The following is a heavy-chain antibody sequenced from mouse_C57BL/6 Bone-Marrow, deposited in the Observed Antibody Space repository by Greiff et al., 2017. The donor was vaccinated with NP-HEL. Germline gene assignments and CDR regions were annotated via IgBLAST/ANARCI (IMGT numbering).Heavy chain of an antibody. CDR1: GYSFTGYF. CDR2: INPYNGDT. J-gene: IGHJ2*01. Sequence: VQLQQSGPELVKPGDSVKISCKASGYSFTGYFMNWVMQSHGKSLEWIGRINPYNGDTFYNQKFKGKATLTVDKSSSTAHMELRSLTSEDSAFYYCARRYGSSSYYFDYWGQGTTLTVSS. D-gene: IGHD1-1*01. V-gene: IGHV1-20*01. CDR3: ARRYGSSSYYFDY.